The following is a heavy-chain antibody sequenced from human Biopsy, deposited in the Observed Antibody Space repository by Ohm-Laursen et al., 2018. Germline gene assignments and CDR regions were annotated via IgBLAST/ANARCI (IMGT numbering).Heavy chain of an antibody. CDR1: GFPFTGFS. D-gene: IGHD6-19*01. Sequence: GSLRLSCAASGFPFTGFSMDWVRQAPGKGLEWVASITSGSSYIYYADSVKGRFTISRDNPKNSLYLQMNSLRADDSAVYFCAREQPALPGGGSWFDSWGQGTLVIVSS. J-gene: IGHJ5*01. CDR2: ITSGSSYI. V-gene: IGHV3-21*01. CDR3: AREQPALPGGGSWFDS.